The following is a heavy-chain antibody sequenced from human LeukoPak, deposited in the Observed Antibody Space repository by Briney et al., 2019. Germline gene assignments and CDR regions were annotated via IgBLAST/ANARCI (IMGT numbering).Heavy chain of an antibody. J-gene: IGHJ5*02. D-gene: IGHD6-19*01. CDR1: GGTFSSNA. Sequence: SVKVSCKVSGGTFSSNAISWVRQAPGQGLEWMGGIIPIFNIVNCAHKFQGRVTITADKSTSTASMELISLRFEDTAVYYCARDGSSGWYFEDSWFDPWGQGTLVTVSS. CDR2: IIPIFNIV. CDR3: ARDGSSGWYFEDSWFDP. V-gene: IGHV1-69*10.